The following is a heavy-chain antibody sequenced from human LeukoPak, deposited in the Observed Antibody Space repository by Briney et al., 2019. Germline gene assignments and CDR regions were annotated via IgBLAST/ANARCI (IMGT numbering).Heavy chain of an antibody. D-gene: IGHD3-22*01. CDR2: ISAYNGNT. Sequence: ASVKVSCKASGYTFSFFGISWVRQAPGQGLEWMGWISAYNGNTNYPQKVQGRVTMTTDTSTSTAYMELWSLRYDDTAVYYRARVCRDTSGGYYFDYWGQGTLITVSS. V-gene: IGHV1-18*01. CDR1: GYTFSFFG. J-gene: IGHJ4*02. CDR3: ARVCRDTSGGYYFDY.